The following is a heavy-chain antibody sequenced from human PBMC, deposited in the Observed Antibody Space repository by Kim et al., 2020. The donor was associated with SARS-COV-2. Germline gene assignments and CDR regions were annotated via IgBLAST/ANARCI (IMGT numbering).Heavy chain of an antibody. V-gene: IGHV4-34*01. CDR1: GGSFSGYY. Sequence: SETLSLTCAVYGGSFSGYYWSWIRQPPGKGLEWIGEINHSGSTNYNPSLKSRVTISVDTSKNQFSLKLSSVTAADTAVYYCARRGRGYYGSGSYYTGHYYGMDVWGQGTTVTVSS. CDR2: INHSGST. D-gene: IGHD3-10*01. J-gene: IGHJ6*02. CDR3: ARRGRGYYGSGSYYTGHYYGMDV.